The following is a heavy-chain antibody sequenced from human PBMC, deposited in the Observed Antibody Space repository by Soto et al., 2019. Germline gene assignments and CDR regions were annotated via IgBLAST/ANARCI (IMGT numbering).Heavy chain of an antibody. D-gene: IGHD4-17*01. J-gene: IGHJ4*02. CDR2: IFHTRST. V-gene: IGHV4-30-2*01. CDR3: VREARIGDYYFDS. CDR1: GGSISTAGYS. Sequence: PSETLSLTCAVSGGSISTAGYSWNWIRQPPGKGLEWIGYIFHTRSTYYNPSLKSRVSISIDRSKNQFSLNLSSVTAADTAVYYCVREARIGDYYFDSWRPGTLVTVSS.